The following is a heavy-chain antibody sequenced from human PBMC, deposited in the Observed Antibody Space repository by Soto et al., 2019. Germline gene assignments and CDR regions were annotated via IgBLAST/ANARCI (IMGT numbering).Heavy chain of an antibody. CDR2: ISTYNGNT. V-gene: IGHV1-18*01. D-gene: IGHD4-17*01. CDR3: ARSTTVASTYWFDP. Sequence: ASVKVSCKASGYTFTSYGISWVRRAPGQGLEWMGWISTYNGNTNYAQKLQGRVTMATDTSTSTAYMELRSLRFDDTAVYYCARSTTVASTYWFDPWGQGTLVTVSS. CDR1: GYTFTSYG. J-gene: IGHJ5*02.